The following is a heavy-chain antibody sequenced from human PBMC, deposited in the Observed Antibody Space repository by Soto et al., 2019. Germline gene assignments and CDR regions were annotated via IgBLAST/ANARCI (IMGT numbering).Heavy chain of an antibody. D-gene: IGHD6-19*01. V-gene: IGHV1-3*01. Sequence: ASVKVSCKASAYTFTTYAMHWVRQAPGQRLEWMGWINAGNGNTKYSQNFQGRVTITRDTSASTVYVELSSLRSEDTAVYYCAREQWLAESWFDPWGQGTLVTVSS. CDR3: AREQWLAESWFDP. CDR1: AYTFTTYA. CDR2: INAGNGNT. J-gene: IGHJ5*02.